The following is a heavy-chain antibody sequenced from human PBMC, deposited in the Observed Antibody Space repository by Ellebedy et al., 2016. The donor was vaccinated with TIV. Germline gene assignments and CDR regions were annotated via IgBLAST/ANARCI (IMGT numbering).Heavy chain of an antibody. CDR1: GCSISSYY. J-gene: IGHJ4*02. D-gene: IGHD5-24*01. Sequence: SETLSLXXTVPGCSISSYYWSWIRQPPGKGLEWIGYIYYSGSTNYSPSLKSRVTISVDTSKNQFSLKLSSVTAADTAVYYCARVGYKALIDYWGQGTLVTVSS. CDR2: IYYSGST. V-gene: IGHV4-59*01. CDR3: ARVGYKALIDY.